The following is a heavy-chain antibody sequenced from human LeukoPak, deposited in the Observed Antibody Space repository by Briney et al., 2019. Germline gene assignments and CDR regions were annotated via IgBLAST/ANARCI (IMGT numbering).Heavy chain of an antibody. V-gene: IGHV3-21*01. CDR1: VFTFSSYS. J-gene: IGHJ4*02. CDR2: ISSGSSYT. CDR3: AKDGPHGSWVRPTVGLFDY. Sequence: GGSLRLSCAASVFTFSSYSMNWVRQAPGKGLEWVSSISSGSSYTYYADSVKGRFTISRDNSKNTLYLQMNSLRAEDTAVYYCAKDGPHGSWVRPTVGLFDYWGQGTLVTVSS. D-gene: IGHD1-26*01.